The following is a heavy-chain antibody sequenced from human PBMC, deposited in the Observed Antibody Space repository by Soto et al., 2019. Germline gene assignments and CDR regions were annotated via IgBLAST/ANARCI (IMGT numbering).Heavy chain of an antibody. Sequence: QVQLVESGGGVVQPGRSLRLSCAASGFTFSSYGMHWVRQAPGKGLEWVAVIWYDGSNKYYADSVKGRFTISRDNSKNTLYLQMHRLRAEDTAVYYCARAEYYYDCSGYYFVYWGQGTLVTVSS. J-gene: IGHJ4*02. CDR1: GFTFSSYG. CDR2: IWYDGSNK. D-gene: IGHD3-22*01. V-gene: IGHV3-33*01. CDR3: ARAEYYYDCSGYYFVY.